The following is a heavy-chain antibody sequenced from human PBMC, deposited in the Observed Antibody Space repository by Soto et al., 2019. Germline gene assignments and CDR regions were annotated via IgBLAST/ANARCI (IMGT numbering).Heavy chain of an antibody. CDR2: ISYDGSNK. CDR1: GFTFSSYA. Sequence: QVQLVESGGGVVQPGRSLRLSCAASGFTFSSYAMHWVRQAPGKGLEWVAVISYDGSNKYYADSVKGRFTISRDNSKNTLYLQRNSLRLEDTAVYYCARPLWRDDYNWGYFALWGRGTLVTVSS. J-gene: IGHJ2*01. V-gene: IGHV3-30-3*01. D-gene: IGHD4-4*01. CDR3: ARPLWRDDYNWGYFAL.